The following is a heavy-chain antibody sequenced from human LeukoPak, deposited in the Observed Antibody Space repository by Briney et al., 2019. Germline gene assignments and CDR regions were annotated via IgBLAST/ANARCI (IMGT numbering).Heavy chain of an antibody. CDR2: INHSGRT. J-gene: IGHJ5*02. CDR3: ARVQQLRRVTRGQSKNWFDP. V-gene: IGHV4-34*01. D-gene: IGHD1-1*01. Sequence: SETLSLTCAVYGGSFSGFYWSWIRQPPGKGLEWFGEINHSGRTNYNPSLKSRVTISVVTSKNQFSLNLTSVTAADTAVYYCARVQQLRRVTRGQSKNWFDPWGQGTLVTVSS. CDR1: GGSFSGFY.